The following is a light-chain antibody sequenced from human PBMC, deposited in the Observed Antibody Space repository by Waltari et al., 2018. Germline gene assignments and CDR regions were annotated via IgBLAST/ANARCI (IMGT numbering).Light chain of an antibody. Sequence: QTVVTQEHSLTVSPGGTVPPTCASSPGPVTSGYFPNWFQQKPGQAPRILIYGTNNKHSWTPARFSCSLLGGKAALTRSDVQPEYEAEYYCLLYHGATQEWVFGSGTKVTVL. CDR3: LLYHGATQEWV. CDR2: GTN. CDR1: PGPVTSGYF. V-gene: IGLV7-43*01. J-gene: IGLJ1*01.